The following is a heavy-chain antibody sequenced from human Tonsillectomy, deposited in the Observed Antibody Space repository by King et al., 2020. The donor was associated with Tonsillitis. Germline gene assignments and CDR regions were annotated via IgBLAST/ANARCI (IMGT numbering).Heavy chain of an antibody. D-gene: IGHD6-6*01. CDR3: VKSIDSSSWGVPQTAFDY. CDR1: GFTFDDYA. Sequence: VQLVESGGGLVQPGRSLRLSCAASGFTFDDYAMHWVRQGPGKGLEWVSSISWNSGIIDHAESVKGRFTISRDTAKNYLYLQMNSLRAEDTALSYCVKSIDSSSWGVPQTAFDYWGQGTQVFVSS. CDR2: ISWNSGII. J-gene: IGHJ4*02. V-gene: IGHV3-9*01.